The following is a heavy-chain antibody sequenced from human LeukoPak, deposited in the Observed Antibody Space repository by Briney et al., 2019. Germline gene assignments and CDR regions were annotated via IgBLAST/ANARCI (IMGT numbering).Heavy chain of an antibody. D-gene: IGHD6-13*01. CDR1: GSTFSDCD. CDR3: GRAFPPLRTAAAGDY. Sequence: GGSLRLSCTASGSTFSDCDMNWFRQAPGKGLEWVSSISYRTSHIYYADSVKGRFTISRDNAKNSLYLQMDSLRAEDTAVYFCGRAFPPLRTAAAGDYWGQGTLVTVSS. V-gene: IGHV3-21*01. CDR2: ISYRTSHI. J-gene: IGHJ4*02.